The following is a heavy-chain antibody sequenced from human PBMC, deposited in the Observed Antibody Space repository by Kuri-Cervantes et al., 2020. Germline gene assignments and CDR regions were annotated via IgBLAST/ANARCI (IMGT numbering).Heavy chain of an antibody. V-gene: IGHV1-18*01. Sequence: ASVKVSCKASGYTFTSYGISWVRQAPGQGLEWMGWISAYDGNTNYAQKLQGRVTMTTDTSTSTTYMELSSLRSEDTAVYYCARGEWNDSSGWYYPHQWFDPWGQGTLVTVSS. CDR2: ISAYDGNT. D-gene: IGHD6-19*01. CDR1: GYTFTSYG. CDR3: ARGEWNDSSGWYYPHQWFDP. J-gene: IGHJ5*02.